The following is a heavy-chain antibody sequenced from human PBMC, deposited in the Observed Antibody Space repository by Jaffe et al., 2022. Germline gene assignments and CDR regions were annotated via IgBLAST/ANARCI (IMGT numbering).Heavy chain of an antibody. Sequence: EVQLVESGGGLVKPGGSLRLSCAASGFTFSNAWMSWVRQAPGKGLEWVGRIKSKTDGGTTDYAAPVKGRFTISRDDSKNTLYLQMNSLKTEDTAVYYCTTLIHRIKAATLFDIGYYYYYMDVWGKGTTVTVSS. CDR3: TTLIHRIKAATLFDIGYYYYYMDV. CDR2: IKSKTDGGTT. J-gene: IGHJ6*03. V-gene: IGHV3-15*01. CDR1: GFTFSNAW. D-gene: IGHD2-15*01.